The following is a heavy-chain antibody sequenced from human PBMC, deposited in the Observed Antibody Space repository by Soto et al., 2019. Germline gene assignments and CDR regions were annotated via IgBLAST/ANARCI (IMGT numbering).Heavy chain of an antibody. Sequence: SVKVSCKASGGTFSSYTISWVRQAPGQGLEWMGRIIPILGIANYAQKFQGRVTITADKSTSTAYMELSSLRSEDTAVYYCARGTLHCSGGSCYFDYWGQGTLVTVSS. V-gene: IGHV1-69*02. CDR1: GGTFSSYT. CDR3: ARGTLHCSGGSCYFDY. J-gene: IGHJ4*02. D-gene: IGHD2-15*01. CDR2: IIPILGIA.